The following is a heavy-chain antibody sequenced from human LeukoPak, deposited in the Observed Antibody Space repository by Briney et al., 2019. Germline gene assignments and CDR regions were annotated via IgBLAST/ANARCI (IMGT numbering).Heavy chain of an antibody. CDR1: GYSISSGYY. D-gene: IGHD3-10*01. Sequence: SETLSLTCTVSGYSISSGYYWGWIRQPPGKGLEWIGSIYHSGSTYYNPSLKSRVTVSVDTSKNQFSLKLSSVTAADTAVYYCARGEYGSGSYYKSNWGKGTLVTVSS. CDR2: IYHSGST. J-gene: IGHJ4*02. CDR3: ARGEYGSGSYYKSN. V-gene: IGHV4-38-2*02.